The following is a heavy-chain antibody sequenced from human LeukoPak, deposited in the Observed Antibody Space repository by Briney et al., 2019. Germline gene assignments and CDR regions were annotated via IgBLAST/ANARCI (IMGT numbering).Heavy chain of an antibody. CDR1: GFIFSNYA. D-gene: IGHD3-9*01. CDR3: AKDLQRYFDWGRDY. Sequence: GGSLRLSCGASGFIFSNYAMSWVRQAPGKGLEWVSSVSGTGGSTNYADSVKGRFTISRDNSKNTLYLQMNSLRAEDTAVYYCAKDLQRYFDWGRDYWGQGTLVTASS. J-gene: IGHJ4*02. CDR2: VSGTGGST. V-gene: IGHV3-23*01.